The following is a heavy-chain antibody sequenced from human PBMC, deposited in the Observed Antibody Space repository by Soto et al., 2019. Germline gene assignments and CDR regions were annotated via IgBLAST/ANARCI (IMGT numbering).Heavy chain of an antibody. CDR3: ARDLAAGDL. J-gene: IGHJ5*02. CDR2: ST. Sequence: SVKVPCKASGGTFSSYTISWVRQAPGQGLEWMGGSTNYAQEFQGRVTLTSDTSTSTVYMELSSLRFEDTALFYCARDLAAGDLWGQGTLVTVSS. D-gene: IGHD6-13*01. CDR1: GGTFSSYT. V-gene: IGHV1-69*10.